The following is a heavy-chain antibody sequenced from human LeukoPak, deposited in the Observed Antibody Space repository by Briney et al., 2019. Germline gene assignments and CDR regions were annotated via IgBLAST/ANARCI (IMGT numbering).Heavy chain of an antibody. CDR2: IYYSGST. CDR3: ARGHTVIDY. V-gene: IGHV4-59*01. J-gene: IGHJ4*02. D-gene: IGHD2/OR15-2a*01. Sequence: SETLSLTCTVSGGSISSYYWSWIRQPPGKGLEWIGYIYYSGSTNYNPSLKSRVTISVDTSKNQFSLKLSSVTAADTAVYYCARGHTVIDYWGQGTLVTVSS. CDR1: GGSISSYY.